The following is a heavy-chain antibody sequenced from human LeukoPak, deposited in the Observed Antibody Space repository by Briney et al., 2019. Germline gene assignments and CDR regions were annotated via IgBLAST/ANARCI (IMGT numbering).Heavy chain of an antibody. Sequence: PGGSLRLSCAASGFTFSSYWMHWVRQAPGKGLVWVSRINSDGSSTSYADSVKGRFTISRDNAKNTLYLQMNSLRAEDTAVYYCARGLGFGELLSPFDYWGQGTLVTVSS. CDR1: GFTFSSYW. J-gene: IGHJ4*02. CDR3: ARGLGFGELLSPFDY. CDR2: INSDGSST. V-gene: IGHV3-74*01. D-gene: IGHD3-10*01.